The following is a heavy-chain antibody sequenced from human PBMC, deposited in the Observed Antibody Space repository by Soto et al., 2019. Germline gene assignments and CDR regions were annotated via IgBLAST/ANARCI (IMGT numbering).Heavy chain of an antibody. CDR1: GGSISSSNW. V-gene: IGHV4-4*02. CDR3: ARASTYYYDSSGYSRGDYFDY. CDR2: IYHSGST. J-gene: IGHJ4*02. D-gene: IGHD3-22*01. Sequence: QVQLQESGPGLVKPSGTLSLTCAVSGGSISSSNWWSWDRQPPGKGLEWIGEIYHSGSTNYNPSLKSRVTISVDKSKNQFSLKLSSVTAADTAVYYCARASTYYYDSSGYSRGDYFDYWGQGTLVTVSS.